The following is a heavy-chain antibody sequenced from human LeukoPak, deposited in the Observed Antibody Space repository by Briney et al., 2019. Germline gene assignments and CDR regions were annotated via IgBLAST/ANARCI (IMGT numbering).Heavy chain of an antibody. Sequence: ASVKVSCKASGYTFTSYAMNWVRQAPGQGLEWMGWINTNTGNPTYAQGFTGRFVFSLDTSVSTAYLQISSLRAEDTAVYYCARGYSSSWYSGTEHWGQGTLVTVSS. D-gene: IGHD6-13*01. V-gene: IGHV7-4-1*02. CDR2: INTNTGNP. CDR3: ARGYSSSWYSGTEH. CDR1: GYTFTSYA. J-gene: IGHJ1*01.